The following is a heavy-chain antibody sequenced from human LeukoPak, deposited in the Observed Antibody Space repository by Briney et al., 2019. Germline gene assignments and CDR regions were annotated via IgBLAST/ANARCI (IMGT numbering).Heavy chain of an antibody. V-gene: IGHV1-58*02. Sequence: SVKVSCKASGFTFTSSAMQWVRQARGQRLEWIGWIVVGSGNTNYAQKFQERVTITRDMSTSTAYMELSSLRSEDTAVYYCAADPYYYDSSGYYSFPGWGQGTLVTVSS. J-gene: IGHJ4*02. CDR3: AADPYYYDSSGYYSFPG. CDR1: GFTFTSSA. D-gene: IGHD3-22*01. CDR2: IVVGSGNT.